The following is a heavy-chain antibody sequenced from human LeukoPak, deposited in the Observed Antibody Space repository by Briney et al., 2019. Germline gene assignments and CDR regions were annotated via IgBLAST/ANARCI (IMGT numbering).Heavy chain of an antibody. CDR2: ISSNGGST. CDR1: GFTFSSYA. Sequence: PGGSLRLSCAAAGFTFSSYAMHWVRQAPGKGLEYVSAISSNGGSTYYANSVKGRFTISRDNSKNTLYLQMGSLRAEDMAVYYCARVKGPGYSSSWSYFDYWGQGTLVTVSS. V-gene: IGHV3-64*01. J-gene: IGHJ4*02. D-gene: IGHD6-13*01. CDR3: ARVKGPGYSSSWSYFDY.